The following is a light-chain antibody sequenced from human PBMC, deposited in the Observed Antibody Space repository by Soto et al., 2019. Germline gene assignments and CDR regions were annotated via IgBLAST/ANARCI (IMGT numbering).Light chain of an antibody. CDR1: SGHSSYA. J-gene: IGLJ2*01. CDR3: QTWGTGIQGV. CDR2: LNSDGSH. Sequence: QLVLTQSPSASASLGASVKLTCTLSSGHSSYAIAWHQQQPEKGPRYLMKLNSDGSHNKGDGIPDRFSGSSSGAERYLTISSLQSEDEADYYCQTWGTGIQGVFGGGTKVTVL. V-gene: IGLV4-69*02.